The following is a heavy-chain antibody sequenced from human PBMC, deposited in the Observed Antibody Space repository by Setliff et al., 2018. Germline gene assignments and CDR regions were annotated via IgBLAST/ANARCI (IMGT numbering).Heavy chain of an antibody. V-gene: IGHV4-34*12. Sequence: SETLSLTCAVYGGSFSGYYWSWIRQPPGKRLEWIGEIIHSGSTNYNPSLKSRVTISMXXXKKQFSLKXXPXTAADTAVYYCARSFSRREKFLLDYWGQGALVTVSS. CDR3: ARSFSRREKFLLDY. CDR1: GGSFSGYY. CDR2: IIHSGST. J-gene: IGHJ4*02.